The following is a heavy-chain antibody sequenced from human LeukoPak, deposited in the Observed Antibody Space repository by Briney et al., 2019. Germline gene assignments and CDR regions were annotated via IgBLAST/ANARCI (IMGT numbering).Heavy chain of an antibody. D-gene: IGHD3-10*02. CDR2: ISSSGSTI. CDR3: AELGITMIGGV. CDR1: GFTLSDHD. J-gene: IGHJ6*04. Sequence: TGGSLRLSCAASGFTLSDHDMDWVRQAPGKGLEWVSYISSSGSTIYYADSVKGRFTISRDNAKNSLYLQMNSLRAEDTAVYYCAELGITMIGGVWGKGTTVTISS. V-gene: IGHV3-11*04.